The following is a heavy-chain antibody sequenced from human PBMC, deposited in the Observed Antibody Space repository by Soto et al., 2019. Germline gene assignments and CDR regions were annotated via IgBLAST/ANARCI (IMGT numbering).Heavy chain of an antibody. V-gene: IGHV3-30*18. CDR1: GFTLSSHG. CDR2: VSYDGGTK. Sequence: GVSLRLSCAASGFTLSSHGMQWVRQAPGKGLEWVAVVSYDGGTKYYADSVKGRFTISRDNSKNSLYLQMNSLRAEDTAVYYCVKEFGVAGSSYESFFAYWGQGTLVTVSS. CDR3: VKEFGVAGSSYESFFAY. J-gene: IGHJ4*02. D-gene: IGHD5-18*01.